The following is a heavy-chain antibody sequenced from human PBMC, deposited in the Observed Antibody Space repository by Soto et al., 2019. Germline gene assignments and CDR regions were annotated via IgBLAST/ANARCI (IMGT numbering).Heavy chain of an antibody. CDR2: IVPSLDTT. D-gene: IGHD3-16*02. CDR1: GGTFSSSG. V-gene: IGHV1-69*11. J-gene: IGHJ6*02. Sequence: QVQLVQSGAEVQKPGASVKVSCKASGGTFSSSGFSWVRQAPGQGLEWMGMIVPSLDTTNYAQKFQARVTITADEVTSTAYMELRSLRSEDTAVYYCARWPQPRYTADPYAVDVWGQGTRVIVSS. CDR3: ARWPQPRYTADPYAVDV.